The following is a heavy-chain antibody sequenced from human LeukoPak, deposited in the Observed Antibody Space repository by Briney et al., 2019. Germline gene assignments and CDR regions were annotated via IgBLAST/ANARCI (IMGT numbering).Heavy chain of an antibody. CDR3: ARLIAARFERIDY. CDR1: GGSISSSLYC. Sequence: SETLSLTCSVSGGSISSSLYCWGWIRQPPGKGLEWIGSIYYSGSTYYNPSLKSRVTISVDTSKNQFSLKLSSVTAADTAVYYCARLIAARFERIDYWGQGTLATVSS. CDR2: IYYSGST. D-gene: IGHD6-6*01. J-gene: IGHJ4*02. V-gene: IGHV4-39*07.